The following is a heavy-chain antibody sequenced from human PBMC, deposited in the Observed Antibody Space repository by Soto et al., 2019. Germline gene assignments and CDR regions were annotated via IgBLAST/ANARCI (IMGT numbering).Heavy chain of an antibody. CDR1: GGSISSYY. CDR3: ARSQGGYCSGGSCVNWFDP. Sequence: QVQLQESGPGLVKPSETLSLTCTVSGGSISSYYWSWIRQPPGKGLEWIGYIYYSGSTNYNPSLKSRVTISVDTSKNQFSLKLSSVTAADTAVYYCARSQGGYCSGGSCVNWFDPWGQGTLVTVSS. D-gene: IGHD2-15*01. J-gene: IGHJ5*02. CDR2: IYYSGST. V-gene: IGHV4-59*01.